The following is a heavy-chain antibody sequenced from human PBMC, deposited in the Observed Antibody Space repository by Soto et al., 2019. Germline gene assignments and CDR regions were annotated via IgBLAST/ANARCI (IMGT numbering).Heavy chain of an antibody. D-gene: IGHD1-1*01. Sequence: QVQLVESVGGVVQPGRSLRLSCAASGFSISRSAMHWVLQAPGKGLEWVAVIAYDGSNRWYADSAKGRFTISRDNSKTTVYLQTSGRRGEDAAVYYCARDLQARIDNVNWFAPWGQGTLVIVSS. V-gene: IGHV3-30*04. CDR2: IAYDGSNR. CDR1: GFSISRSA. CDR3: ARDLQARIDNVNWFAP. J-gene: IGHJ5*02.